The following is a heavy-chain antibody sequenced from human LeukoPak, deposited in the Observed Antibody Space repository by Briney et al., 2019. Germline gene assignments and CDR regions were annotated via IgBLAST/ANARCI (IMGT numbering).Heavy chain of an antibody. D-gene: IGHD3-22*01. Sequence: GESLKISCEGSGSIFTSYWIGWVRQLPGKGLEWMGIIYPGDSDTRYSPSFQGQVTISADKSISTAYLQWSSLKASDTAMYYCARGNYYDSSGLDYWGQGTLVTVSS. CDR2: IYPGDSDT. CDR1: GSIFTSYW. J-gene: IGHJ4*02. V-gene: IGHV5-51*01. CDR3: ARGNYYDSSGLDY.